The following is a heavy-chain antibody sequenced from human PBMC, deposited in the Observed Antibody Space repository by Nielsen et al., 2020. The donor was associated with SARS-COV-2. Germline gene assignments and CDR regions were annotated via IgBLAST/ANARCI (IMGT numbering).Heavy chain of an antibody. CDR2: ISYDGSNK. CDR3: ARGARMGLVGATRHNWFDP. CDR1: GFTFSSYA. J-gene: IGHJ5*02. V-gene: IGHV3-30-3*01. Sequence: GESLKISCAASGFTFSSYAMHWVRQAPGKGLEWVAVISYDGSNKYYADSVKGRFTISRDNSKNTLYLQMNSLRAEDTAVYYRARGARMGLVGATRHNWFDPWGQGTLVTVSS. D-gene: IGHD1-26*01.